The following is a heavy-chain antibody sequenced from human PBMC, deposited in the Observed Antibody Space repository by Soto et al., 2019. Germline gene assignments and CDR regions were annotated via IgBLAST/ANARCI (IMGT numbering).Heavy chain of an antibody. Sequence: QVQLVQSGAEVKKPGASVKVSCKASGYTFSSYSITWVRQAPGQGLEWMGWISAHTGNTNYAQRLQGRVTMTTDTSTTTAYMELRSLRSDDTALYYCASQTGHSYGRAFDYWGQGTLVTVSS. D-gene: IGHD5-18*01. J-gene: IGHJ4*02. CDR2: ISAHTGNT. CDR1: GYTFSSYS. V-gene: IGHV1-18*01. CDR3: ASQTGHSYGRAFDY.